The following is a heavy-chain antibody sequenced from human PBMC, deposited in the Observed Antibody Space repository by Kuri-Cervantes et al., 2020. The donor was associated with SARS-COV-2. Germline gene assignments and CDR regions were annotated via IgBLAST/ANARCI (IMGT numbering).Heavy chain of an antibody. CDR3: ARGTDYDILTGYFLPYFDY. J-gene: IGHJ4*02. CDR2: IYTSGST. Sequence: GSLRLSCTVSGGSISSYYWSWIRQPAGKGLEWIGRIYTSGSTNYNPSLKSRVTMSVDTSKNLFSLKLSSVTAADTAVYYCARGTDYDILTGYFLPYFDYWGQGTLVTVSS. V-gene: IGHV4-4*07. CDR1: GGSISSYY. D-gene: IGHD3-9*01.